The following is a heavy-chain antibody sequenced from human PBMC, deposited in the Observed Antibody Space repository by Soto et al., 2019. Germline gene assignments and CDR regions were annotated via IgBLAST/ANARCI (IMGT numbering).Heavy chain of an antibody. CDR1: GGSISSSSYY. CDR3: ARTGYGSGSYLVDY. D-gene: IGHD3-10*01. V-gene: IGHV4-39*01. J-gene: IGHJ4*02. Sequence: SETLSLTCTVSGGSISSSSYYWGWIRQPPGKGLEWIGSIYYSGSTYYNPSLKSRVTISVDTSKNQFSLKLSSVTAADTAVYYCARTGYGSGSYLVDYWGQGTLVTVPS. CDR2: IYYSGST.